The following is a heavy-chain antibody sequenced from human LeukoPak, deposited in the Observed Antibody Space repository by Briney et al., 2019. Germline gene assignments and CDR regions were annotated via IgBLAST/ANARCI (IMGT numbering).Heavy chain of an antibody. CDR1: GFTFSDYY. CDR3: AGRIAVAGFFDY. J-gene: IGHJ4*02. CDR2: IRSSGSTI. D-gene: IGHD6-19*01. V-gene: IGHV3-11*01. Sequence: GGSLRLSCAASGFTFSDYYMSWIRQAPGKGLEWVSYIRSSGSTIYYADSVKGRFTISRDNAKNSLYLQMNSLRAEDTAVYYCAGRIAVAGFFDYWGQGTLVTVSS.